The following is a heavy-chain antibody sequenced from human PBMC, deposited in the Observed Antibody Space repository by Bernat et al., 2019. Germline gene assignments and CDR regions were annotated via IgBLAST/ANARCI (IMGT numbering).Heavy chain of an antibody. J-gene: IGHJ4*02. CDR3: TAHRGCSSVGSFDY. V-gene: IGHV3-15*01. Sequence: DVQLVESGGGLVQPGGSLRLSCTTSGFTFSIASMRWVRQAPGKGLEWVGHFKAKKDGGTADYAVPVKDRFTISRDDSKNTLYLQMISLKTEDTALYDCTAHRGCSSVGSFDYWGQGTPVTVSA. CDR1: GFTFSIAS. CDR2: FKAKKDGGTA. D-gene: IGHD2-2*01.